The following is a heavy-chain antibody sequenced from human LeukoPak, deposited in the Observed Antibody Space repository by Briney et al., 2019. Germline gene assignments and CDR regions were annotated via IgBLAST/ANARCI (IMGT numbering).Heavy chain of an antibody. CDR2: IKQDGSEK. Sequence: GGSLRLSSAASGFTFSSYWMSWVRQAPGKGLEWVANIKQDGSEKYYVDSVKGRFTISRDNAKNSLYLQMNSPRAEDTAVYYCARGHRGGSDAFDIWGQGTMVTVSS. J-gene: IGHJ3*02. CDR1: GFTFSSYW. V-gene: IGHV3-7*01. D-gene: IGHD3-10*01. CDR3: ARGHRGGSDAFDI.